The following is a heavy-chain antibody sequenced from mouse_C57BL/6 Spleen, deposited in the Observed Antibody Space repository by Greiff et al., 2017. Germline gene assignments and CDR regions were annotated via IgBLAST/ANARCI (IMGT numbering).Heavy chain of an antibody. CDR2: IDPETGGT. D-gene: IGHD3-3*01. CDR1: GYTFTDYE. V-gene: IGHV1-15*01. CDR3: TRWGLYYSFAY. Sequence: QVQLQQSGAELVRPGASVTLSCKASGYTFTDYEMHWVKQTPVHGLEWIGAIDPETGGTAYNQKFKGKAILTADKSSRTAYMELRSLTSEDSAVYYCTRWGLYYSFAYWGQGTLVTVSA. J-gene: IGHJ3*01.